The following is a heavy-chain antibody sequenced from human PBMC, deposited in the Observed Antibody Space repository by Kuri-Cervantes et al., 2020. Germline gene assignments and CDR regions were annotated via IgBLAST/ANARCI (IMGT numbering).Heavy chain of an antibody. Sequence: GGSLRLSCAASGFTFSSYGMHWVRQAPGKGPEWVAVIWYDGSNKYYADSVKGRFTISRDNSKNTLYLQMNSLRAEDTAVYYCAKPRDCYGSGLDYWGQGTLVTVSS. J-gene: IGHJ4*02. V-gene: IGHV3-33*06. CDR3: AKPRDCYGSGLDY. CDR1: GFTFSSYG. D-gene: IGHD3-10*01. CDR2: IWYDGSNK.